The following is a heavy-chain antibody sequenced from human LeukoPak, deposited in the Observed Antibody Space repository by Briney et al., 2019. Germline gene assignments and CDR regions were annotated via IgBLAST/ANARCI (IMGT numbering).Heavy chain of an antibody. D-gene: IGHD4-17*01. CDR3: ARVLRSGVFDI. CDR2: IDYSGST. J-gene: IGHJ3*02. Sequence: SETLSLTCTVSGGSISSGDYYWSWIRQPPGKGLEWSGNIDYSGSTYYNPSLKSRVTISVDTSKKQFSLKLSSVTAADTAVYYCARVLRSGVFDIWGQGTLVTVSS. CDR1: GGSISSGDYY. V-gene: IGHV4-30-4*01.